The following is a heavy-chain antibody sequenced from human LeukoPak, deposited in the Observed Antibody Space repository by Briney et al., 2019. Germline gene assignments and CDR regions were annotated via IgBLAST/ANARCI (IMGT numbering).Heavy chain of an antibody. Sequence: PSETLSLTCAVSGGSISSNHWWSWVRQPPGKGLEWIGEIYHSGSTNYNPSLKSRVTISVDTSKNQFSLKLSSVTAEDTAVYYCTRQLDYYGSGSSGDHWGQGTLVTVSS. J-gene: IGHJ4*02. V-gene: IGHV4-4*02. CDR3: TRQLDYYGSGSSGDH. CDR1: GGSISSNHW. CDR2: IYHSGST. D-gene: IGHD3-10*01.